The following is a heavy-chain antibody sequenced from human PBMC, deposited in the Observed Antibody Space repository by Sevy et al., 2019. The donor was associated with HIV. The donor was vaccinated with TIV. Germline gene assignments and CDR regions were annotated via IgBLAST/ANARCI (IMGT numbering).Heavy chain of an antibody. CDR3: AREETPYDFWSGYPVRGSMDV. V-gene: IGHV3-33*01. J-gene: IGHJ6*02. CDR1: GFTFSSYG. Sequence: GGSLRLPCAASGFTFSSYGMHWVRQAPGKGLEWVAVIWYDGSNKYYADSVKGRFTISRDNSKNTLYLQMNSLRAEDTAVYYCAREETPYDFWSGYPVRGSMDVWGQGTTVTVSS. CDR2: IWYDGSNK. D-gene: IGHD3-3*01.